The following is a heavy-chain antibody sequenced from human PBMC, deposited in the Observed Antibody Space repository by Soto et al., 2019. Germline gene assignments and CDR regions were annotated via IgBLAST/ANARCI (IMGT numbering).Heavy chain of an antibody. CDR3: ALEVVGDDTCFDS. Sequence: GSLRLSGAGSGVNFYDYWMRWVRQAPGKGLEWVANIKQDESSAYYGESVKGRVSISRDNAKNTLYLQMNNLRAEDTAVYYCALEVVGDDTCFDSWGQGTLVTVSS. J-gene: IGHJ4*02. CDR2: IKQDESSA. V-gene: IGHV3-7*01. CDR1: GVNFYDYW. D-gene: IGHD1-1*01.